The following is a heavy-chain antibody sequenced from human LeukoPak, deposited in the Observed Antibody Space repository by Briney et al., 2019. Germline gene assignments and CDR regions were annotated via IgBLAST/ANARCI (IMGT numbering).Heavy chain of an antibody. CDR1: GFTFSSYG. CDR3: ARTRDPPDYYGSGSYGAFDI. Sequence: PGGSLRLSCAASGFTFSSYGMHWVRQAPGKGLEWVAVIWYDGSNKYYADSVKGRFTISRDNSKNTLYLQMNSLRAEDTAVYYCARTRDPPDYYGSGSYGAFDIWGQGTMVTVSS. J-gene: IGHJ3*02. CDR2: IWYDGSNK. V-gene: IGHV3-33*08. D-gene: IGHD3-10*01.